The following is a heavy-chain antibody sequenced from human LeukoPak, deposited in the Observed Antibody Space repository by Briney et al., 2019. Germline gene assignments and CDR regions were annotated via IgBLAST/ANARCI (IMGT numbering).Heavy chain of an antibody. V-gene: IGHV4-34*01. CDR1: GGSFSGYY. Sequence: SETLSLTCTVSGGSFSGYYWSWIRQPPGKGLEWIGEINHSGSTNYNPSLKSRVTISVDTSKNQFSLKLSSVTAADTAVYYCARVSDSSGYYLFDYWGQGTLVTVSS. CDR2: INHSGST. J-gene: IGHJ4*02. CDR3: ARVSDSSGYYLFDY. D-gene: IGHD3-22*01.